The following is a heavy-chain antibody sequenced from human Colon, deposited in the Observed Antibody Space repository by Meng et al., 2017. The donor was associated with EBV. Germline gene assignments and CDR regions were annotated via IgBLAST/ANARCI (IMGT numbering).Heavy chain of an antibody. J-gene: IGHJ4*02. V-gene: IGHV7-4-1*02. CDR2: IDPNTGNP. CDR3: ARDSPLDGYSLLDY. CDR1: CYTFTSYA. Sequence: VLLVQSGSALKHPGASVKAPCRPLCYTFTSYAINWVRPAPGQGPDWMGWIDPNTGNPPYDQGFTGRFVFSLDTSVSTAYLQINSLRADDTAVYYCARDSPLDGYSLLDYWGQGTLVTVSS. D-gene: IGHD5-24*01.